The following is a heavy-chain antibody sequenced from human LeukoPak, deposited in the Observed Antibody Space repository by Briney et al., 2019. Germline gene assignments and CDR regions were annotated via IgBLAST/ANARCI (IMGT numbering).Heavy chain of an antibody. D-gene: IGHD5-24*01. CDR2: INSDGSTT. CDR1: GFTFSNYW. Sequence: GGSLRLSCAASGFTFSNYWMHWVRQAPGKGLVWVSRINSDGSTTTYAHSVKGRFTISRDNAKNTLYLQMNSLRAEDTAVYYCARSRVEMATSLLDYWGQGTLVTVSS. CDR3: ARSRVEMATSLLDY. V-gene: IGHV3-74*01. J-gene: IGHJ4*02.